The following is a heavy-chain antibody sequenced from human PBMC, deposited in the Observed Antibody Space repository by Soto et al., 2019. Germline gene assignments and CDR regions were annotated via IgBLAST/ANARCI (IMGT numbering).Heavy chain of an antibody. V-gene: IGHV4-39*01. CDR2: IYYSGST. CDR1: GGSISSSSYY. D-gene: IGHD6-19*01. Sequence: QLQLQESGPGLVKPSETLSLTCTVSGGSISSSSYYWGWIRQPPGKGLEWIGSIYYSGSTYYNPSLKSRVTISVDTSKNQFSLKLSSVTAADTAVYYCARQRYSSGWHKIYWGQGTLVTVSS. CDR3: ARQRYSSGWHKIY. J-gene: IGHJ4*02.